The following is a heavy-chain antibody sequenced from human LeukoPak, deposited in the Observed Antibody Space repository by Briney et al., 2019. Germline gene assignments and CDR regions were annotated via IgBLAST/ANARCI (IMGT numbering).Heavy chain of an antibody. CDR1: GGSFSGYY. D-gene: IGHD5-18*01. CDR2: INHSGST. V-gene: IGHV4-34*01. J-gene: IGHJ5*02. Sequence: PSETLSLTCAVYGGSFSGYYWSWIRQPPGKGLEWIGEINHSGSTNYNPSLKSRVTISVDTSKNQFSLKLSSVTAADTAVYYCARGPDTAMVGASAGFDPWGQGTLVTVSS. CDR3: ARGPDTAMVGASAGFDP.